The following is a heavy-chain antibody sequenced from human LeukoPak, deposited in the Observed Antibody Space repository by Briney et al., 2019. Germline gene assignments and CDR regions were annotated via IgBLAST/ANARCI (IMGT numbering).Heavy chain of an antibody. CDR3: ARRLGRSSGPSGFGY. CDR1: GGSFSGYY. CDR2: TNHSGST. J-gene: IGHJ4*02. Sequence: SETLSLTCAVYGGSFSGYYWSWIRQPPGKGLEWIGETNHSGSTNYNPSLKSRVTISVDTSKNQFSLKLSSVTAADTAVYYCARRLGRSSGPSGFGYWGQGTLVTVSS. D-gene: IGHD6-19*01. V-gene: IGHV4-34*01.